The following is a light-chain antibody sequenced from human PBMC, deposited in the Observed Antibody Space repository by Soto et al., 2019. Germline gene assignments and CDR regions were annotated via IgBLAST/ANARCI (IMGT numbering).Light chain of an antibody. CDR2: DVN. CDR3: VSYTTSTSYV. CDR1: SSDVGGFIY. Sequence: ALTQPASVSGSPGQSITISCTGTSSDVGGFIYVSWYQQHPGKAPKLMIYDVNNRPSGVSNRFSGSKSGNTASLTISGLQTEDEADYYCVSYTTSTSYVFGSGTKVTVL. V-gene: IGLV2-14*03. J-gene: IGLJ1*01.